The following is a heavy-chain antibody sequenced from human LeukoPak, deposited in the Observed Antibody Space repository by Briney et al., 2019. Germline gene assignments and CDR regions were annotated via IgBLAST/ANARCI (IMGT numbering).Heavy chain of an antibody. CDR3: ARGIVVVVGASDHFDY. Sequence: PGGSLRLSCVASGFTFSTYWMNWVRQAPGKGQERVGTISPDGSDKYYVDSVKGRFTISRDNAKTSLYLQINSLGADDTALYFCARGIVVVVGASDHFDYWGQGTLITVSS. V-gene: IGHV3-7*01. J-gene: IGHJ4*02. CDR2: ISPDGSDK. D-gene: IGHD2-15*01. CDR1: GFTFSTYW.